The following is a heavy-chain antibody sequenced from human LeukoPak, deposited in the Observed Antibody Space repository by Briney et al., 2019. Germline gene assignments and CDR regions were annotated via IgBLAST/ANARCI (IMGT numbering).Heavy chain of an antibody. V-gene: IGHV4-39*07. Sequence: SETLSLTCTVSGGSISSSSYYWGCIRQPPGKGLEWIGSIYYSGSTYYNPSLKSRVTISVDTSKNQFSLKLSSVTAADTAVYYCARAGRMVTQYFDYWGQGTLVTVSS. J-gene: IGHJ4*02. CDR1: GGSISSSSYY. D-gene: IGHD2-21*02. CDR3: ARAGRMVTQYFDY. CDR2: IYYSGST.